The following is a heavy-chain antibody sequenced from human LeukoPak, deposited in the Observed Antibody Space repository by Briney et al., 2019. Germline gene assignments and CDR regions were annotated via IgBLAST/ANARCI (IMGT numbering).Heavy chain of an antibody. CDR1: GGSISSSSYY. V-gene: IGHV4-39*01. CDR2: IYYSGST. CDR3: ASPLNDIGGFDY. D-gene: IGHD3-10*01. Sequence: SGPTLVKPSETLSLTCTVSGGSISSSSYYWGWIRQPPGKGLEWIGSIYYSGSTYYNPSLKSRVTISVDTSKNQFSLKLSSVTAADTAVYYCASPLNDIGGFDYWGLGTLVTVSS. J-gene: IGHJ4*02.